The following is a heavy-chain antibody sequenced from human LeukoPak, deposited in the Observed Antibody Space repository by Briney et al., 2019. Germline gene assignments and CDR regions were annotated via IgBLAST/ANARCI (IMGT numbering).Heavy chain of an antibody. J-gene: IGHJ4*02. D-gene: IGHD3-10*01. CDR3: AKDEEGGSGSYYNKADYFDY. Sequence: PGGSLRLSCAASGFTFSSYAMSWVRQAPGKGLEWVSAISVSGGSTYYADSVKGRFTISRDNSKNTLYLQMNSLRAEDTAVYYCAKDEEGGSGSYYNKADYFDYWGQGTLVTVSS. CDR1: GFTFSSYA. CDR2: ISVSGGST. V-gene: IGHV3-23*01.